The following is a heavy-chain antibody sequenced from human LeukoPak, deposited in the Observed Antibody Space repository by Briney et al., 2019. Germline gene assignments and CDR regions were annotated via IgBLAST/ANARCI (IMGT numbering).Heavy chain of an antibody. CDR1: GYTFASYD. CDR3: ARRGSYFGSGTYYLDS. J-gene: IGHJ4*02. V-gene: IGHV1-8*01. D-gene: IGHD3-10*01. CDR2: TNPNSGNS. Sequence: ASVKVSCKASGYTFASYDINWVRQAPGQGLEWMGWTNPNSGNSGYAQKFQGRITMTRATSISTAYMELSSLRSEDTAVYYCARRGSYFGSGTYYLDSWGQGTLVSVSS.